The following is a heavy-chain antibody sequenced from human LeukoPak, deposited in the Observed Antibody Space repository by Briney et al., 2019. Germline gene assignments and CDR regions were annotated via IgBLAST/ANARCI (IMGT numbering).Heavy chain of an antibody. V-gene: IGHV1-18*01. CDR1: GYTFTSYG. CDR2: ISAYNSNT. Sequence: ASVEVSCKASGYTFTSYGISWVRQAPGQGLEWMGWISAYNSNTNHAQKKLQGRVTMTRNTSISTAYMELSSLRSEDTAVYYCAREGYGRGDYYYYMDVWGKGTTVTISS. CDR3: AREGYGRGDYYYYMDV. D-gene: IGHD5-18*01. J-gene: IGHJ6*03.